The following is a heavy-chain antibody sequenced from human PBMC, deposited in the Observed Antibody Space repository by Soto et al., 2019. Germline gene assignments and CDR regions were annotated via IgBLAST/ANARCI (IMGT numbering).Heavy chain of an antibody. CDR3: ARDTYNWNYVGYLDE. CDR1: GFTFSSYA. J-gene: IGHJ4*02. CDR2: ISYDGSNK. Sequence: GGSLRLSCAASGFTFSSYAMHWVRQAPGKGLEWVAFISYDGSNKYYADSVKGRFTISRDNSKNTLYLQMNSLRAEDTAVYYCARDTYNWNYVGYLDEWGQGTLVTVSS. V-gene: IGHV3-30-3*01. D-gene: IGHD1-7*01.